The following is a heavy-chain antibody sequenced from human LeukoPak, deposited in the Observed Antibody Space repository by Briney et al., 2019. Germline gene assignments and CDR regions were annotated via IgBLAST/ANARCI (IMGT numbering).Heavy chain of an antibody. Sequence: GGSLRLSCAGSGFTFSSFDMHWVRQASGKGLEWVSAIGIAGDTDYPGSVKGRFTISRENAKNSLYLHMNSLRARDTAVYYCARSSAATGMDVWGQGTTVTVSS. CDR2: IGIAGDT. J-gene: IGHJ6*02. CDR3: ARSSAATGMDV. D-gene: IGHD1-26*01. V-gene: IGHV3-13*01. CDR1: GFTFSSFD.